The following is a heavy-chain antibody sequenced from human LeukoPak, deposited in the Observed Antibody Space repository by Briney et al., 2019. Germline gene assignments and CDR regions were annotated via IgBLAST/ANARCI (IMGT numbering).Heavy chain of an antibody. CDR1: GFAFSSYS. D-gene: IGHD1-1*01. CDR2: ISSTGPNT. Sequence: GGSLRLSCAASGFAFSSYSMHWVRQAPGKGLEWVAVISSTGPNTYYAVSVKGRFTISRDISKNTLYLQMNNLRADDTAVYYCAREGRCNWNADAFDIWGQGTMVTVSS. J-gene: IGHJ3*02. V-gene: IGHV3-30-3*01. CDR3: AREGRCNWNADAFDI.